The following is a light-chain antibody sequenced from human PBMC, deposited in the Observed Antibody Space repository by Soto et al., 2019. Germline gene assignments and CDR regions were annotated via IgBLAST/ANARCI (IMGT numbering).Light chain of an antibody. CDR2: AAS. CDR3: LQDYNSPRT. J-gene: IGKJ1*01. CDR1: QGIRND. Sequence: AIQMTQSPSSLSASVGDRVTITCRASQGIRNDVGWYQQKPGKAPKLLIYAASSLQIGVPSRFSGSGSGTDFTLTISILQPEDFATYYCLQDYNSPRTCGKVTKVEIK. V-gene: IGKV1-6*01.